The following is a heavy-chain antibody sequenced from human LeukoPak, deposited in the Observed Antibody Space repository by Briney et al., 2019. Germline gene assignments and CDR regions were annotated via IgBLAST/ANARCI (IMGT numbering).Heavy chain of an antibody. CDR1: GYTFTGYY. Sequence: GASVKVSCKASGYTFTGYYMHWVRQAPGQGLEWMGWINPNSGGTNYAQKFQGRVTMTRDTSISTAYMELSRLRSDDTAVYYCARSSKPYYYGSGTESWYFDYWGQGTLVTVSS. CDR2: INPNSGGT. D-gene: IGHD3-10*01. V-gene: IGHV1-2*02. CDR3: ARSSKPYYYGSGTESWYFDY. J-gene: IGHJ4*02.